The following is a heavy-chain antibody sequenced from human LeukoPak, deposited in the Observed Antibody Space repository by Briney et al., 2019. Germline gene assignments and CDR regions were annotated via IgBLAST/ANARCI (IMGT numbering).Heavy chain of an antibody. V-gene: IGHV5-51*01. J-gene: IGHJ4*02. CDR1: GYKFANYW. Sequence: GESVKISCKGSGYKFANYWIGWVRQMPGKGLEWMGSIHPDDSDTRYSPSFQGQVTISADKSISTAYLQWSSLKASDTAMYYCAIGGDSTTSCYRCFNYWGQGTLVTVSS. CDR3: AIGGDSTTSCYRCFNY. CDR2: IHPDDSDT. D-gene: IGHD2-2*02.